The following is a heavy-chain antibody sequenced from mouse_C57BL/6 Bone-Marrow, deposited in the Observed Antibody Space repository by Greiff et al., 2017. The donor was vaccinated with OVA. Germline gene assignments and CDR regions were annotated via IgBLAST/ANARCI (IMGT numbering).Heavy chain of an antibody. V-gene: IGHV2-5*01. D-gene: IGHD3-3*01. CDR3: AKNREGYFDY. Sequence: VQLQESGPGLVQPSQSLSITCTVSGFSLTSYGVHWVRQSPGKGLEWLGVIWRGGSTDYNAASMSRLSTTKENSKSQVFIKMNSLQADETAIYYCAKNREGYFDYWGQGTTLTVSS. CDR1: GFSLTSYG. J-gene: IGHJ2*01. CDR2: IWRGGST.